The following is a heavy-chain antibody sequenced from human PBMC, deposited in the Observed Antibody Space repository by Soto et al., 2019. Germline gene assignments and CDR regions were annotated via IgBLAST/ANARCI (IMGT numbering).Heavy chain of an antibody. CDR1: GYTFTSYY. D-gene: IGHD6-13*01. V-gene: IGHV1-46*01. CDR3: ARERIAAAVDY. Sequence: ASVKVSCKASGYTFTSYYMHWVRQAPGQGLEWMGIINPSGGSASYAQKFQGRVTMTRDTSTSTVYMELSSLRSEDTAVYYCARERIAAAVDYWGQGTLVTVSS. CDR2: INPSGGSA. J-gene: IGHJ4*02.